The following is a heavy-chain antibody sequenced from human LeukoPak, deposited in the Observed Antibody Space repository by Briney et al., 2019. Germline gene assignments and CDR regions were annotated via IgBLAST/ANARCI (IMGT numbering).Heavy chain of an antibody. D-gene: IGHD3-3*01. CDR3: ARDDRRDDFWSGYFYYYYYYGMDV. CDR1: GFTFSSYA. CDR2: ISYDGSNK. Sequence: PGGSLRLSCAASGFTFSSYAMHWVRQAPGKGLEWVAVISYDGSNKYYADSVKGRFTISRDNSKNTLYLQMNSLRAEDTAVCHCARDDRRDDFWSGYFYYYYYYGMDVWGQGTTVTVSS. V-gene: IGHV3-30-3*01. J-gene: IGHJ6*02.